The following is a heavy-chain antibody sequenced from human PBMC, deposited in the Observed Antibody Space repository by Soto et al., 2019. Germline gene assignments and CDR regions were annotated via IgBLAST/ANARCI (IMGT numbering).Heavy chain of an antibody. V-gene: IGHV5-51*01. CDR2: IYPGDSDT. J-gene: IGHJ6*04. D-gene: IGHD3-10*01. Sequence: WQSKQIPNNGSGYTCISHWVGRTRQMPGKGLEWMGIIYPGDSDTRYSPSFQGQVTISADKSISTAYVQWSSLKASDTAMYYCAGAMVRGKNYYGVEFWGKGTTVTVSS. CDR3: AGAMVRGKNYYGVEF. CDR1: GYTCISHW.